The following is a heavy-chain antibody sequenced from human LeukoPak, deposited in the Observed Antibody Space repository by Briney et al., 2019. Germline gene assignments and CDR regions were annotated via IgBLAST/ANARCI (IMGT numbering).Heavy chain of an antibody. CDR2: ISGSGGST. D-gene: IGHD3-3*01. CDR3: ANLPTFGVVTHNSAPLHFDY. V-gene: IGHV3-23*01. J-gene: IGHJ4*02. Sequence: GGSLRLSCAASGFTFSSYAMSWVRQAPGKGLEWVSAISGSGGSTYYADSVKGRFTISRDNSKNTLYLQMNSLRAEDTAVYYCANLPTFGVVTHNSAPLHFDYWGQGTLVTVSS. CDR1: GFTFSSYA.